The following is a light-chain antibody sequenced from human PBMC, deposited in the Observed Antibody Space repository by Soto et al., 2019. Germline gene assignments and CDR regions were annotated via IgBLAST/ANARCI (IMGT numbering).Light chain of an antibody. J-gene: IGKJ5*01. V-gene: IGKV3-15*01. CDR2: DIS. CDR3: QQYNNWPSS. Sequence: EISMTQFPAILSASPGGGATLSRRAAQDVTTNFAWYQLRRGQPPRLLIYDISTRATGVPARFSGSGSGTEFTLTISGLQSEDFALYFCQQYNNWPSSLGPGTRLEIK. CDR1: QDVTTN.